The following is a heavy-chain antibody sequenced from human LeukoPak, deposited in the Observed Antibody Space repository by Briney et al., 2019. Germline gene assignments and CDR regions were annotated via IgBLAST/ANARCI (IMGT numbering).Heavy chain of an antibody. CDR2: IYPGDSDT. V-gene: IGHV5-51*01. Sequence: GESLKISCKGSGYSFSTYWIGWVRQMPGKGLEWMGIIYPGDSDTRYSPSFQGQVTISADKSISTAYLQWSSLKASDTAMYYCARLLRNIAAAVYFFDYWGQGTLVTVSS. CDR1: GYSFSTYW. CDR3: ARLLRNIAAAVYFFDY. J-gene: IGHJ4*02. D-gene: IGHD6-13*01.